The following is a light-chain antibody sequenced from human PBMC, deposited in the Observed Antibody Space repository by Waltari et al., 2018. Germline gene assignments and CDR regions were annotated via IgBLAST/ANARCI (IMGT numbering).Light chain of an antibody. CDR3: QQYFVYPYT. V-gene: IGKV1-8*01. CDR2: ASS. Sequence: IPMTHSPSSLVASPGDRVTITCRASQDISGYLAWYQQKPGKAPNLLVYASSTSQTGVPSRFIGSGSGTAFTLTIDCLQSEDFATYYCQQYFVYPYTFGQGTKLEIK. CDR1: QDISGY. J-gene: IGKJ2*01.